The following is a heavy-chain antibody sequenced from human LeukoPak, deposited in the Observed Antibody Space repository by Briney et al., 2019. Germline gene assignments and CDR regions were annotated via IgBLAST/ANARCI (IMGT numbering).Heavy chain of an antibody. Sequence: PGGSLRLSCAASEFIVSINYMTWVRQAPGKGLEWVSLIYSRGDTKYADSVKGRFTISRDNSKNTLYLQMNSLRVEDTAVYYCAKRIQSAMATGYWGQGTLVTVSS. CDR2: IYSRGDT. D-gene: IGHD5-18*01. V-gene: IGHV3-53*01. CDR1: EFIVSINY. J-gene: IGHJ4*02. CDR3: AKRIQSAMATGY.